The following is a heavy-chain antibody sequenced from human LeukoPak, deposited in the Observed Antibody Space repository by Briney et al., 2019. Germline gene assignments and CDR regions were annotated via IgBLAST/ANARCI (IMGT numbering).Heavy chain of an antibody. J-gene: IGHJ4*02. V-gene: IGHV4-34*01. CDR2: INHSGST. Sequence: SETLSLTRAVYGGSFSGYYWSWIRQPPGRGLEWIGEINHSGSTNYNPSLKRRVTISVDTSTNQFSLKMTSVTAADTAVYYCARYSYGHYFDYWGQGTLVTVSS. CDR3: ARYSYGHYFDY. CDR1: GGSFSGYY. D-gene: IGHD5-18*01.